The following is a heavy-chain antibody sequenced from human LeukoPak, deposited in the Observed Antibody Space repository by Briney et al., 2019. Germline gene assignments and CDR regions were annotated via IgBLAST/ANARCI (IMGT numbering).Heavy chain of an antibody. Sequence: GGSLRLSCAASGNYWTHWVRQVPGKGLVWVSHINSDGSWTSYADSVKGRFTISKDNAKNTVYLQMNSLRAEDTAVYYCVSFYETYWGRGTLVTVSS. D-gene: IGHD2/OR15-2a*01. CDR3: VSFYETY. CDR2: INSDGSWT. V-gene: IGHV3-74*01. CDR1: GNYW. J-gene: IGHJ4*02.